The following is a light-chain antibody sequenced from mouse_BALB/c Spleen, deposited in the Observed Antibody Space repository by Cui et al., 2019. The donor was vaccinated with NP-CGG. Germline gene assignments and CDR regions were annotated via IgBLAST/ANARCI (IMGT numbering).Light chain of an antibody. Sequence: QAVVTQESALTTSPGETVTLTCRSSTVAVTTSNYANWVQEKPDHLFTGLIGGTNNRAPGVPARFSGSLIGDKAVLTITGAQTEDEAIYFCALWYSNHWVFGGGTKLTVL. CDR2: GTN. V-gene: IGLV1*01. CDR3: ALWYSNHWV. CDR1: TVAVTTSNY. J-gene: IGLJ1*01.